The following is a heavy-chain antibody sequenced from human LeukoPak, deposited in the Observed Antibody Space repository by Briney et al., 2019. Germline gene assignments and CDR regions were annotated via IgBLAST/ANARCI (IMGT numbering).Heavy chain of an antibody. Sequence: GGSLRLSCAASGFTFSSYWMSGVRQAPGKGLEWVANIKPDGSEKYCVDSVKGRFTISRDNAKNSLYLQMNSLRDEDTAVYYCARGDFNDYGDYVDAFEIWGQGTMVTVSA. V-gene: IGHV3-7*01. CDR3: ARGDFNDYGDYVDAFEI. J-gene: IGHJ3*02. D-gene: IGHD4-17*01. CDR2: IKPDGSEK. CDR1: GFTFSSYW.